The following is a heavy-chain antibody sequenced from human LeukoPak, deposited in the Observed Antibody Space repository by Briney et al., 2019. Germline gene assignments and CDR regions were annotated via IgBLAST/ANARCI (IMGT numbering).Heavy chain of an antibody. D-gene: IGHD1-26*01. Sequence: GASVKVSCKASGYTFTGYYMHWVRQAPGQGLEWMGWINPNSGGTNYAQKFQGWVTMTSDTSISTAYMELSRLRSDDTAVYYCARGAYSGSDSWFDPWGQGTLVTVSS. CDR3: ARGAYSGSDSWFDP. CDR1: GYTFTGYY. V-gene: IGHV1-2*04. CDR2: INPNSGGT. J-gene: IGHJ5*02.